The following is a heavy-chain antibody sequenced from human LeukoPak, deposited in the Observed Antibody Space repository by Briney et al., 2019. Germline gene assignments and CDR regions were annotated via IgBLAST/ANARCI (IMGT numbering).Heavy chain of an antibody. J-gene: IGHJ3*02. CDR1: GYTFTSYY. CDR3: ARPDYLRYCSGDSCQSPLDAFDI. D-gene: IGHD2-15*01. CDR2: INPSGGST. V-gene: IGHV1-46*01. Sequence: ASVKVSCKASGYTFTSYYMHWVRQAPGQGLEWMGIINPSGGSTSYAQKFQGRVTMTRDTSTSTVYMELSSLRSEDTAVYYCARPDYLRYCSGDSCQSPLDAFDIWGRGTMVTVSS.